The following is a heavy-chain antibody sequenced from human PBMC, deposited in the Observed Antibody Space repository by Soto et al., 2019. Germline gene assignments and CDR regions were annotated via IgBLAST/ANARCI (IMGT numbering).Heavy chain of an antibody. D-gene: IGHD3-10*01. CDR3: ARHGRGASYFDF. V-gene: IGHV4-59*08. CDR1: GGSISSYY. J-gene: IGHJ4*02. CDR2: IYYSGST. Sequence: GKTSETLSLTCTVSGGSISSYYWSWIRQPPGKGLEWIGYIYYSGSTNCDPSLKSRVTMSVDTSKNQFSLKLTSVTAADTAVYYCARHGRGASYFDFWGQGALVTVSS.